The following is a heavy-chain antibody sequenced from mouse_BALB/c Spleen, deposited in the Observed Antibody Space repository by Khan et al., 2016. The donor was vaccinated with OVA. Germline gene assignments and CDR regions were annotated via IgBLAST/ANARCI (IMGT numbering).Heavy chain of an antibody. D-gene: IGHD2-12*01. J-gene: IGHJ4*01. CDR3: ARRPDERYNIVDY. CDR1: GFSLTNYG. CDR2: IWSDGRT. Sequence: QVQLKQSGPGLVAPSQSLSITCTISGFSLTNYGVHWVRQPPGKGLEWLVVIWSDGRTTYNSDLKSRLTISQDNSTRLVFLKMNSLQTYDTAVYVCARRPDERYNIVDYWGQGTSVTVSS. V-gene: IGHV2-6-1*01.